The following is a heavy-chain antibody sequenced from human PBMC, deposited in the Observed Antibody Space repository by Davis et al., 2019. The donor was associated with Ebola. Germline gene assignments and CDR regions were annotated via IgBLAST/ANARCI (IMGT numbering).Heavy chain of an antibody. J-gene: IGHJ4*02. CDR2: IYYSGST. Sequence: PSETLSLTCTVSGGSVSSGSYYWSWIRQPPGKGLEWIGYIYYSGSTNYNPSLKSRVTISVDTSKNQFSLKLSSVTAADTAVYYCARVVGGRDGYNFDYWGQGTLVTVSS. V-gene: IGHV4-61*01. CDR3: ARVVGGRDGYNFDY. CDR1: GGSVSSGSYY. D-gene: IGHD5-24*01.